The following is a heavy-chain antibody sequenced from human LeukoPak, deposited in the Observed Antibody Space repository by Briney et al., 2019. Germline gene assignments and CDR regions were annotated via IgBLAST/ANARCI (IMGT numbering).Heavy chain of an antibody. CDR3: ARDCGPTYYDFWSGQTCYGMDV. Sequence: GGSLRLSCAASGFTFSSYWMSWVRQAPGKGLEWVANIKQDGSEKYYVDSVKGRFAISRDNAKNSMYLQMNRLRAEDTAVYYCARDCGPTYYDFWSGQTCYGMDVWGQGTTVTVSS. CDR2: IKQDGSEK. J-gene: IGHJ6*02. CDR1: GFTFSSYW. V-gene: IGHV3-7*01. D-gene: IGHD3-3*01.